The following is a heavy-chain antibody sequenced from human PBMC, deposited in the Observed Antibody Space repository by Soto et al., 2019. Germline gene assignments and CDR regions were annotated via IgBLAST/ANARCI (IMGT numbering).Heavy chain of an antibody. CDR3: ARFYSYGSYWYFDD. J-gene: IGHJ4*02. CDR1: GYTFTNYG. Sequence: ASVKVSCKASGYTFTNYGVSWVRQAPGQGLEWMGWITGYNGNTHYAQNLQGRVTMTTDTSTSTAHMELWSLGSDDTAVYYCARFYSYGSYWYFDDWGQGALVTVSS. D-gene: IGHD5-18*01. CDR2: ITGYNGNT. V-gene: IGHV1-18*04.